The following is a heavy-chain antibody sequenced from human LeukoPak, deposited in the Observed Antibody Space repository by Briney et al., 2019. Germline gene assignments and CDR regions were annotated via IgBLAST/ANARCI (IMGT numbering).Heavy chain of an antibody. D-gene: IGHD1-7*01. CDR1: GGSFSGYY. CDR3: VRQNSDYYYYYLDV. Sequence: KPSETLSLTCAVYGGSFSGYYWSWIRQPPGKGLEWIGEINHSGSTNYNPSLKSRVTISEDTSRNRFSLMLSSVTAADTAVYYCVRQNSDYYYYYLDVWGEGTTVIVSS. V-gene: IGHV4-34*01. CDR2: INHSGST. J-gene: IGHJ6*03.